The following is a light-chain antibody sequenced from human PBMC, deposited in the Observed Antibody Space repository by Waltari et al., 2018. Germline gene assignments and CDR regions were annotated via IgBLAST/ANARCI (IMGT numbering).Light chain of an antibody. CDR1: ALGSKY. Sequence: SYELTQPHSVSVSAGQTSEIMFSGDALGSKYVNWYQQRPGQSHVLVIYQDDKRPSGVPERFSGSNFGKTATLTISGTQTMDEGDYYCQAWDSGTVVFGGGTKLAVL. J-gene: IGLJ2*01. CDR2: QDD. V-gene: IGLV3-1*01. CDR3: QAWDSGTVV.